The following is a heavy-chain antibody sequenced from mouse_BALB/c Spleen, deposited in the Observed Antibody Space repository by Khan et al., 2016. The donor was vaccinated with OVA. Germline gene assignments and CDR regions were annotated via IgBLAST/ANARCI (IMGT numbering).Heavy chain of an antibody. V-gene: IGHV3-2*02. CDR3: ARGKYYGYALDY. CDR1: GYSITSNYA. Sequence: EVQLQESGPGLVKPSQSLSLSCTVNGYSITSNYAWYWIRKLPGNELEWMGTISSSGSTYYNSSLKSRLSITRDTSKNQFFLLLHSVTTEDSAPNYCARGKYYGYALDYWGQGTSVTVSA. CDR2: ISSSGST. D-gene: IGHD1-1*01. J-gene: IGHJ4*01.